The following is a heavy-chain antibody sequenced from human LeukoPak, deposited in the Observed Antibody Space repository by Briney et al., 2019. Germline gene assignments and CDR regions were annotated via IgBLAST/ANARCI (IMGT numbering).Heavy chain of an antibody. CDR2: ISYDGSNK. Sequence: PGGSLRLSCAASGFTFSSYAMHWVRQAPGKGLEWVAVISYDGSNKYYADSVKGRFTISRDNSKNTLYLQMNSLRAEDTAVYYCARSITMVRGVITAYYYYGMDVWGKGTTVTVSS. CDR3: ARSITMVRGVITAYYYYGMDV. J-gene: IGHJ6*04. V-gene: IGHV3-30*04. D-gene: IGHD3-10*01. CDR1: GFTFSSYA.